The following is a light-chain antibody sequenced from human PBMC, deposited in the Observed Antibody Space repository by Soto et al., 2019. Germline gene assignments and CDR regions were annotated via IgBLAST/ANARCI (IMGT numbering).Light chain of an antibody. CDR1: SGHSNYA. Sequence: QPVLTQSPSASASLGASVKLTCTLSSGHSNYAIAWHQQQPEKGPRYLMMLNRDGSHSKGDGIPNRFSGSSSGAERYLTISSLQSEDEADYYCQTWGTGIVTFGGGTKLTVL. J-gene: IGLJ2*01. CDR2: LNRDGSH. CDR3: QTWGTGIVT. V-gene: IGLV4-69*01.